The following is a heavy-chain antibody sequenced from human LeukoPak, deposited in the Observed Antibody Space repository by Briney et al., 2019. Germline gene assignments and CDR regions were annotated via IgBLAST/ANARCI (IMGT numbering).Heavy chain of an antibody. D-gene: IGHD2-15*01. V-gene: IGHV3-23*01. CDR2: SSSSGDRI. J-gene: IGHJ4*02. Sequence: GGSLSLSCTASVLSLKNYAMSWVRQVPGEGGEWVSASSSSGDRILHAVCVGGRFTISRDTYKNTVYLQMNSLRAEDAAVYYCAKAPVTSCSGVYCYPFDYWGQGTLVTVSS. CDR1: VLSLKNYA. CDR3: AKAPVTSCSGVYCYPFDY.